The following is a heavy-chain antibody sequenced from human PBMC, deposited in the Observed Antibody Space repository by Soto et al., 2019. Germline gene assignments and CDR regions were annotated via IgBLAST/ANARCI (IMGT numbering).Heavy chain of an antibody. Sequence: QVQLVQSGAEVKKPGASVKVSCKASGYTFTSYGISWVRQAPGQGLEWMGWISAYNGNTNYAQKLQGRVTMTTDKSTSTAYLGLRRLRSDDTAVYYCARFKGDCSGGSCFQYYYYYGMDVWGQGTTVTVSS. J-gene: IGHJ6*02. CDR2: ISAYNGNT. V-gene: IGHV1-18*01. CDR1: GYTFTSYG. CDR3: ARFKGDCSGGSCFQYYYYYGMDV. D-gene: IGHD2-15*01.